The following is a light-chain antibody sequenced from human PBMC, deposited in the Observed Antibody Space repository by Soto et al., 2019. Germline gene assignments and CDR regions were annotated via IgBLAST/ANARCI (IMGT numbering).Light chain of an antibody. CDR1: QDITNY. J-gene: IGKJ2*01. V-gene: IGKV1-33*01. CDR3: QQYDKLPPDT. Sequence: DSQMTQSPSSLSASVGDRVTITCRASQDITNYLNWYRQIPGKAPELLIYGASNLETGVPSRLTGSGSGTHFTFTISSLQPEDIAIYYCQQYDKLPPDTFGQGTKLEI. CDR2: GAS.